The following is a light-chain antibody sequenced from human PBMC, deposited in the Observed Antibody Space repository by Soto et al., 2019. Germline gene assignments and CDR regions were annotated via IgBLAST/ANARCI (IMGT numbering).Light chain of an antibody. J-gene: IGLJ2*01. CDR2: DVN. CDR1: SSDVGAYNY. CDR3: CAYAGSYSLV. V-gene: IGLV2-11*01. Sequence: QSALTQPRSVSGYPGQSVTISCTGTSSDVGAYNYVSWYQQHPGKAPKVMIYDVNKRPSGVPDRFSGSKSDNTASLTISGLHSEDEADYYCCAYAGSYSLVFGGGTKLTVL.